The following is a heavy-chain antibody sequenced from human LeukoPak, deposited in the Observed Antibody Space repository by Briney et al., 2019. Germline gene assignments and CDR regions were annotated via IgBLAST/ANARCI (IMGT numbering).Heavy chain of an antibody. CDR3: ARDGNGYYYYYMDV. D-gene: IGHD2-8*01. Sequence: RSGGSLRLSCAASGFTFSSYSMNWVRQAPGKGLEWVSSISSSSSYIYYADSVKGRFTISRDNAKNSLYLQMNSLRAEDTAVYYCARDGNGYYYYYMDVWGKGTTVTVSS. CDR2: ISSSSSYI. V-gene: IGHV3-21*01. J-gene: IGHJ6*03. CDR1: GFTFSSYS.